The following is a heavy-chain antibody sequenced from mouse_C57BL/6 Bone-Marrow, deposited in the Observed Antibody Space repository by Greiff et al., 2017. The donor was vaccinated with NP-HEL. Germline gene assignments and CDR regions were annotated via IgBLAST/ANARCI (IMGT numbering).Heavy chain of an antibody. J-gene: IGHJ4*01. Sequence: VHVKQSGAELVRPGSSVKMSCKTSGYTFTSYGINWVKQRPGQGLEWIGYIYSGNGYTEYNEKFKGKATLTSDTSSSTAYMQLSSLTSEDSAIYFWGGHYCGGAIDYWGQGTSVTVSA. CDR1: GYTFTSYG. CDR3: GGHYCGGAIDY. V-gene: IGHV1-58*01. D-gene: IGHD2-1*01. CDR2: IYSGNGYT.